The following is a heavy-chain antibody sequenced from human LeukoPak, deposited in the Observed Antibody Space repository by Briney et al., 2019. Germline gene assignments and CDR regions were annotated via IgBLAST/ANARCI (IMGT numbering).Heavy chain of an antibody. J-gene: IGHJ4*02. D-gene: IGHD1-1*01. CDR2: IYYSGST. CDR3: ARGNAGDY. Sequence: PSETLSLTCSVSGGSISSYYWSWIRQPPGKGLEWIGYIYYSGSTNYNPSLKSRVTISVDTSKNQFSLILSSVTAADTAVYYCARGNAGDYWGQGTLVTVSS. CDR1: GGSISSYY. V-gene: IGHV4-59*01.